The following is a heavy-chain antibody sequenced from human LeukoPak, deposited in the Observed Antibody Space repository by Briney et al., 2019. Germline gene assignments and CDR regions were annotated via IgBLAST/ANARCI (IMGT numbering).Heavy chain of an antibody. D-gene: IGHD6-13*01. CDR2: IYPGDSDT. CDR3: ARREYSSSWYRSYAFDI. J-gene: IGHJ3*02. Sequence: GASLKISCKGSGYSFTSYWIGWVRQMPGKGLEWMGIIYPGDSDTRYSPSFQGQVTISADKSISTAYLQWSSLKASDTAMYYCARREYSSSWYRSYAFDIWGQGTMVAVSS. V-gene: IGHV5-51*01. CDR1: GYSFTSYW.